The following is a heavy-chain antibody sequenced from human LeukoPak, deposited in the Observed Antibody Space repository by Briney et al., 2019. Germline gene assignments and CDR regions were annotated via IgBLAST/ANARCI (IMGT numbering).Heavy chain of an antibody. Sequence: PGRSLRLSCAASRFTFSSYGMHWVRQAPGKGLEWVAVISYDGSNKYYADSVKGRFTISRDNSKNTLYLQMNSLRAEDTAVYYCAKLSSTSSPSFYWGQGTLVTVSS. CDR2: ISYDGSNK. CDR3: AKLSSTSSPSFY. V-gene: IGHV3-30*18. J-gene: IGHJ4*02. CDR1: RFTFSSYG. D-gene: IGHD2-2*01.